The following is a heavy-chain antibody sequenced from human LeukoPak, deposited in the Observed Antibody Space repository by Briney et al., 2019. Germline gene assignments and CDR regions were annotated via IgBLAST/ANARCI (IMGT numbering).Heavy chain of an antibody. D-gene: IGHD3-9*01. V-gene: IGHV3-23*01. Sequence: GGSLRLSCAASGFTFSNYVMTWVRQAPGKGLEWVSVITVSGGSTFYPDSVKGRFTISRDNSKNTLYLQMTSLRAEDTAVYYCVKSDYDILTPYHNWGQGTLVTVSS. CDR1: GFTFSNYV. J-gene: IGHJ4*02. CDR2: ITVSGGST. CDR3: VKSDYDILTPYHN.